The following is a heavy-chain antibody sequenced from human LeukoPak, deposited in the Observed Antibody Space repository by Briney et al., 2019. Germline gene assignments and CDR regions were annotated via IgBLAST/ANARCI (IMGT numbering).Heavy chain of an antibody. D-gene: IGHD3-10*01. CDR1: GFTFSSYS. Sequence: GGSLRLSCAASGFTFSSYSMNWVRQAPGKGLEWVSSISSSSSYIYYADSVKGRFTISRDNSKNTLYLQMNSLRAEDTAVHYCAKAPPLYGSGSYCHYWGQGTLVTVSS. CDR3: AKAPPLYGSGSYCHY. CDR2: ISSSSSYI. J-gene: IGHJ4*02. V-gene: IGHV3-21*01.